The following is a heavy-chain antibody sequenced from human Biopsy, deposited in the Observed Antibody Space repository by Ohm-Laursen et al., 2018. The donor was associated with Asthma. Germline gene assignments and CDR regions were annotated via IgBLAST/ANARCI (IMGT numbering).Heavy chain of an antibody. CDR1: PGSINDYY. Sequence: SDTLSLTCVVSPGSINDYYWNWIRQFPGKGLEWIGYVHSTGSTRFNPSLKSRLTISVDTSVDQVSLKLTSVTAAGTAVYYCARATSTWSQSGPHYFDHWGQGTLVTVSS. CDR3: ARATSTWSQSGPHYFDH. CDR2: VHSTGST. D-gene: IGHD6-13*01. V-gene: IGHV4-59*07. J-gene: IGHJ4*02.